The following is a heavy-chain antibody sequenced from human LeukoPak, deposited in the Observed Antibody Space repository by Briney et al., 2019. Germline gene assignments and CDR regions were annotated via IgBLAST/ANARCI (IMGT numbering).Heavy chain of an antibody. Sequence: GASVKVSCKASGYTFTGYYMHWVRQAPGQGLEWMGWINPNSGGTNYAQKFQGRVTTTRDTSISTAYMELSRLRSDDTAVYYCARGITMVRGVLDYWGQGTLVTVSS. V-gene: IGHV1-2*02. D-gene: IGHD3-10*01. CDR3: ARGITMVRGVLDY. J-gene: IGHJ4*02. CDR1: GYTFTGYY. CDR2: INPNSGGT.